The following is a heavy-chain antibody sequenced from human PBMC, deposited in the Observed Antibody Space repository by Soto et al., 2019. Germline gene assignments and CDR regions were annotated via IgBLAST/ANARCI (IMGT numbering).Heavy chain of an antibody. Sequence: GGSLRLSCAASGFTFSSYGMHWVRQAPGKGLEWVAVIWYDGSNKYYADSVKGRFTISRDNSKNTLYLQMNSLRAEDTAVYYCARAGYCSGGSCYRYYYYGMDVWGQGTTVTVSS. CDR3: ARAGYCSGGSCYRYYYYGMDV. J-gene: IGHJ6*02. D-gene: IGHD2-15*01. CDR1: GFTFSSYG. V-gene: IGHV3-33*01. CDR2: IWYDGSNK.